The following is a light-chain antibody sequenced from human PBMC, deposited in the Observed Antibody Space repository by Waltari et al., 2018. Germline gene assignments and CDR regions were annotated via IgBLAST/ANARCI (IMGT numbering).Light chain of an antibody. CDR1: NSNIGSNR. J-gene: IGLJ2*01. V-gene: IGLV1-44*01. CDR2: TNN. Sequence: QSVLTQPPSASVTPGQRVTISCSGRNSNIGSNRVNWYQQLPGTAPNLLSYTNNQRPSGVPDRFSGSKSGTSATLAIGGLQAEDEADYYCSSHAGSDNWGVFGGGTKLTVL. CDR3: SSHAGSDNWGV.